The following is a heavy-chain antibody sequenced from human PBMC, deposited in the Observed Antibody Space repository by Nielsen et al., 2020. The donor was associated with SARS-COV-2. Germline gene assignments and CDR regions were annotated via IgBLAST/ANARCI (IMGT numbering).Heavy chain of an antibody. V-gene: IGHV4-59*08. CDR2: IYYSGST. Sequence: RQAPGKGLEWIGYIYYSGSTNYNPSLKSRVTISVDTSKSQFSLKLSSVTAADTAVYYCARHSSDRGSGSYLGSGSNWFDPWGQGTLVTVSS. D-gene: IGHD3-10*01. J-gene: IGHJ5*02. CDR3: ARHSSDRGSGSYLGSGSNWFDP.